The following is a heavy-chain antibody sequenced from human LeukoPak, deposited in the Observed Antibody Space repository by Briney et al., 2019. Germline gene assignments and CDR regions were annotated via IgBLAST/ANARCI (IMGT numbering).Heavy chain of an antibody. Sequence: GASVKVSCKASGYAFTGYYMHWVRQATGQGLEWMGWMNPNSGNTGYAQKFQGRVTITRNTSISTAYMELSSLRSEDTAVYYCARQETVAGWDAFDIWGQGTMVTVSS. D-gene: IGHD6-19*01. CDR3: ARQETVAGWDAFDI. J-gene: IGHJ3*02. CDR1: GYAFTGYY. V-gene: IGHV1-8*03. CDR2: MNPNSGNT.